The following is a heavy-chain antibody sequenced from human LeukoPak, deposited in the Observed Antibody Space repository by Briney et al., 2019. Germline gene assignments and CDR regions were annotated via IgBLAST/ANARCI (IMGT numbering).Heavy chain of an antibody. Sequence: ASVKVSCKASGYTFTSYDINWVRQATGQGLEWMGWMNPNSGNTGYAQKFQGRVTMTRNTSISTAHMELSSLRSEDTAVYYCARVRQLLWFGELTYYYGMDVWGQGTTVTVSS. CDR3: ARVRQLLWFGELTYYYGMDV. CDR1: GYTFTSYD. CDR2: MNPNSGNT. D-gene: IGHD3-10*01. J-gene: IGHJ6*02. V-gene: IGHV1-8*01.